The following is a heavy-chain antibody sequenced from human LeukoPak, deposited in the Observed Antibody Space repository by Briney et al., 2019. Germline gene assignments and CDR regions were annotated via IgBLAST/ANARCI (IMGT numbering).Heavy chain of an antibody. CDR2: INYGGDT. Sequence: PSETLSLTCAVDGGSFSGYDWTWVRQSPGKGLEWIGQINYGGDTNYNPSLKSRVTISVDTPKNQFSLKVTSVTAADTAVYYCARGLGWKVTPMGLFYMDVWGEGATVTVSS. CDR3: ARGLGWKVTPMGLFYMDV. CDR1: GGSFSGYD. J-gene: IGHJ6*03. D-gene: IGHD1-1*01. V-gene: IGHV4-34*01.